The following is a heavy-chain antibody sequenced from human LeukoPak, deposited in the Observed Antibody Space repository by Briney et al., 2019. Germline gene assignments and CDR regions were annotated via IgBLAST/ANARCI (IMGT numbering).Heavy chain of an antibody. CDR1: GFTFSSYD. CDR2: IRYDGSYT. V-gene: IGHV3-30*02. D-gene: IGHD5-18*01. Sequence: GGSLRLSCEASGFTFSSYDMHWVRQAPGKGLEWVAFIRYDGSYTYYADSVKGRFTISRDNSKNTLYLQMNSLRAEDTAVYYCAKGSDTAMKRYYFDYWGQGTLVTVSS. J-gene: IGHJ4*02. CDR3: AKGSDTAMKRYYFDY.